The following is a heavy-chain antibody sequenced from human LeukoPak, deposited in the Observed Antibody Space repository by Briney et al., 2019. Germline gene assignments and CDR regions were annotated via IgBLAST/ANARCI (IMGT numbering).Heavy chain of an antibody. D-gene: IGHD6-13*01. V-gene: IGHV4-59*01. CDR1: GGSISSNY. CDR2: IYYSGIT. CDR3: ARVIAAADIGYYYYMDV. Sequence: SETLSLTCTVSGGSISSNYWTWIRQPPGKGLEWIGYIYYSGITNYNPSLKSRVTISVDTSKNQFSLKLSSVTAADTAVYYCARVIAAADIGYYYYMDVWGKGTTVTISS. J-gene: IGHJ6*03.